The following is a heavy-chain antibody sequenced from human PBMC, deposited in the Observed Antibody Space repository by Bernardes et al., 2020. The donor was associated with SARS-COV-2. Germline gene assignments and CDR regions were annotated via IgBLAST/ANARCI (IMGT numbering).Heavy chain of an antibody. CDR3: ARIAVAGGFDYYYYYGMDV. Sequence: SGHTLLKPTQTLTLTCPFSGFSLSPSGMCVSWIRQPPGKALEWLALIDWDDDKYYSTSLKTRLTISKDTSKNQVVLTMTNMDPVDTATYYCARIAVAGGFDYYYYYGMDVWGQGTTVTVSS. CDR2: IDWDDDK. J-gene: IGHJ6*02. D-gene: IGHD6-19*01. V-gene: IGHV2-70*01. CDR1: GFSLSPSGMC.